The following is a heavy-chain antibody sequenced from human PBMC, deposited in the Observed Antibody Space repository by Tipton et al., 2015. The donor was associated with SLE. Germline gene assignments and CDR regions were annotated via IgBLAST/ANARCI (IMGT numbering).Heavy chain of an antibody. CDR3: ARLVVTTWCFDL. CDR1: GGSFSGYY. V-gene: IGHV4-34*01. J-gene: IGHJ2*01. D-gene: IGHD4/OR15-4a*01. CDR2: INHSGST. Sequence: TLSLTCAVYGGSFSGYYWSWIRQPPGKGLEWIGEINHSGSTNYNPSLKSRVTISVDTSKNQFSLKLSSVTAADTAVYYCARLVVTTWCFDLWGRGTLVTVSS.